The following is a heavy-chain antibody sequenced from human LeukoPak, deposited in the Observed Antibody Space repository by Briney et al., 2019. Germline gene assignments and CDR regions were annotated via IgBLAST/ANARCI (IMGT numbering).Heavy chain of an antibody. V-gene: IGHV4-28*01. J-gene: IGHJ4*02. D-gene: IGHD3-10*01. Sequence: SETLSLTCAVSGYSTTSSSWWGWIRQPPGKGLEWIGYIYHSGTTYYNPSLQSRVTMSVDTSKNQFSLKLSSVTAVDTAVYYCARKENVYYYFDYWGQGTLVTVSS. CDR2: IYHSGTT. CDR1: GYSTTSSSW. CDR3: ARKENVYYYFDY.